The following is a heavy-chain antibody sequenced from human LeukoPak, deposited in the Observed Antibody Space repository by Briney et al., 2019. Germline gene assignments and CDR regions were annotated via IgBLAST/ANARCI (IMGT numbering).Heavy chain of an antibody. CDR1: GFTLSSYG. J-gene: IGHJ6*04. Sequence: GSLRLSCAASGFTLSSYGMHWVRQAPGKGLEWVAVIWYDGSNKYYADSVKGRFAISRDNSKNTLYLQMNSLRAEDTAVYYCARGLSTGHYYYGMDVWGKGTTVTVSS. V-gene: IGHV3-33*01. D-gene: IGHD2-8*02. CDR3: ARGLSTGHYYYGMDV. CDR2: IWYDGSNK.